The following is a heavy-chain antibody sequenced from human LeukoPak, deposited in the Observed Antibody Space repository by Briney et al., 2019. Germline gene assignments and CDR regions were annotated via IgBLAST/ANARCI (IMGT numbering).Heavy chain of an antibody. CDR2: ISGSGGST. D-gene: IGHD2-15*01. V-gene: IGHV3-23*01. Sequence: GGSLRLSCAASGFTFSSYAMSWVRQAPGKGLEWVSAISGSGGSTYYADSVKGRFTISKDNSKNTLYLQMNSLRAEDTAVYYCAKGRKSPICSGGSCYTSHWGQGTLVTVSS. CDR3: AKGRKSPICSGGSCYTSH. J-gene: IGHJ4*02. CDR1: GFTFSSYA.